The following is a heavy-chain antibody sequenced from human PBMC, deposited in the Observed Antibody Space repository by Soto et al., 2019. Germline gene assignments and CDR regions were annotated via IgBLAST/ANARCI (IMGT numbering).Heavy chain of an antibody. CDR3: ARGAVAGVDYGLDV. Sequence: QVQLQESGPGLVKASETLSLTCTVSGDSISSGTYCWSWIRQHPGKGLEWIGRIYTSGGTNYNPSLKSRVTMSRDTSKKQISLKLSSVTAADTAVYYCARGAVAGVDYGLDVWGQGTTVTVSS. CDR1: GDSISSGTYC. V-gene: IGHV4-61*02. D-gene: IGHD6-13*01. J-gene: IGHJ6*02. CDR2: IYTSGGT.